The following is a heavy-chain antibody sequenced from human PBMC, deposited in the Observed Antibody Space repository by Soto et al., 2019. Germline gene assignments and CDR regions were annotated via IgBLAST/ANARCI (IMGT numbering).Heavy chain of an antibody. J-gene: IGHJ4*02. Sequence: GGSLRLSCAASGFTLSSYAMSWVRQAPGKGLEWVSAITGGGGITYYADSVKGRFTISRDNSKNTLYLQMNSLRAEDTAVYYCAKDSDSIGYYRQYIDYWRQGTLLTVSS. CDR3: AKDSDSIGYYRQYIDY. V-gene: IGHV3-23*01. CDR1: GFTLSSYA. D-gene: IGHD3-22*01. CDR2: ITGGGGIT.